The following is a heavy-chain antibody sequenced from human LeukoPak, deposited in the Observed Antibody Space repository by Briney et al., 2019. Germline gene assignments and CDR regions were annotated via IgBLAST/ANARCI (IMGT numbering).Heavy chain of an antibody. CDR3: TTDKDTPMVNY. J-gene: IGHJ4*02. D-gene: IGHD5-18*01. Sequence: GGSLRLSCAASGFTFTNAWLNWVRQAPGKGLDWVGRIKSKTDGATTDYAAPVKGRFTISRDDSKSTLYLQMNSLKTEDTAVYYCTTDKDTPMVNYWGQGTLVTISS. CDR1: GFTFTNAW. V-gene: IGHV3-15*01. CDR2: IKSKTDGATT.